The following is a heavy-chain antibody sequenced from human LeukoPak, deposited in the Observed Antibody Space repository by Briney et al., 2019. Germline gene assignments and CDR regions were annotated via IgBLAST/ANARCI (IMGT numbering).Heavy chain of an antibody. CDR1: GYTFTGYY. D-gene: IGHD1-1*01. V-gene: IGHV1-2*02. Sequence: GASVKVSCKASGYTFTGYYMHWVRQAPGQGLEWMGWINPNSGGTNYTQKFQGRVTMTRDTSISTAYMELSRLTSDDTAVYYCVRERRGPHPFDYWGQGTLVTVSS. CDR2: INPNSGGT. CDR3: VRERRGPHPFDY. J-gene: IGHJ4*02.